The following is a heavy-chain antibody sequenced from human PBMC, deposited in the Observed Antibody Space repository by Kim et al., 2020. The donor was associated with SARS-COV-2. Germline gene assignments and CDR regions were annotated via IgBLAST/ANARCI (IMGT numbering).Heavy chain of an antibody. Sequence: DPLKGRFTVSIDNAKTSLYLQMNSLRAEDTAVYYCAREQRGADHFYYRMDVWGQGTTVTVSS. D-gene: IGHD3-3*02. V-gene: IGHV3-11*06. J-gene: IGHJ6*02. CDR3: AREQRGADHFYYRMDV.